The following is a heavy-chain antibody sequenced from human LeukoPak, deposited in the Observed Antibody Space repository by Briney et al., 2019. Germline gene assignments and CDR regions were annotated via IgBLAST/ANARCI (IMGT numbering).Heavy chain of an antibody. J-gene: IGHJ4*02. Sequence: SSETLSLTCTVSGYSISRGYYWGWTRQPPGKGLEGIGSIYHSGSTYYNPSLKSRFPIPVDTSKNQFSLKLSSVTAGDRAVFYFASNRRDGYNYYFDFWGQGTLVTVSS. CDR2: IYHSGST. D-gene: IGHD5-24*01. CDR3: ASNRRDGYNYYFDF. V-gene: IGHV4-38-2*02. CDR1: GYSISRGYY.